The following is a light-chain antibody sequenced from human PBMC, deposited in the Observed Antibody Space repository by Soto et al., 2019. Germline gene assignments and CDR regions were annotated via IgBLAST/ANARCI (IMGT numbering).Light chain of an antibody. Sequence: QTTHSPSSLSACLGDIVTLTCRASQDIDKYLNWYQQKPGQAPKFLIQSASTLQSGVPSRFSGSGSGTEFTLIIAGLQPEDFATYHCPQSYTIPGTFGQGTSVDIK. V-gene: IGKV1-39*01. CDR2: SAS. CDR1: QDIDKY. CDR3: PQSYTIPGT. J-gene: IGKJ1*01.